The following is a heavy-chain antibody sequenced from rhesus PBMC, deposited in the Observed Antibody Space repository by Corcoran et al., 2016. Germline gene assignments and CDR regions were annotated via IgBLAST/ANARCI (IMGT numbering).Heavy chain of an antibody. J-gene: IGHJ5-1*01. CDR2: ISYTGDTT. Sequence: QLVGTGGGLVQPGGSLRLSCEASRFTFSSFAMSWVRQAPGKGLEGVSGISYTGDTTFYADSVKVRFTISRDNSRDTISLQMNSLRTEDTAMYFCAKGGFGWNRDRFDLWGAGVVVTVSS. CDR1: RFTFSSFA. CDR3: AKGGFGWNRDRFDL. V-gene: IGHV3S5*01. D-gene: IGHD1-20*01.